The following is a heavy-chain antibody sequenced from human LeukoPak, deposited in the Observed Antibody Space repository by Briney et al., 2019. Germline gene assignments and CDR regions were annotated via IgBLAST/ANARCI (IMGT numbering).Heavy chain of an antibody. CDR3: ARGSDHWNDEYGSGLFDY. CDR2: IIPIFGTA. J-gene: IGHJ4*02. Sequence: ASVKVSCKASGGTFSSYAISWVRQAPGQGLEWMGGIIPIFGTANYAQKFQGRVTITADKSTSTAYMELSSLRSEDTAVHYCARGSDHWNDEYGSGLFDYWGQGTLVTVSS. V-gene: IGHV1-69*06. D-gene: IGHD1-1*01. CDR1: GGTFSSYA.